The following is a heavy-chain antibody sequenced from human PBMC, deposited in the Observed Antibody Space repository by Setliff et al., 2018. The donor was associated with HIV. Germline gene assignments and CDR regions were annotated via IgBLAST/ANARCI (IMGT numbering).Heavy chain of an antibody. CDR3: ARHGGYYDFWSGYRGTNWFDP. CDR1: GGSISSSSYY. J-gene: IGHJ5*02. V-gene: IGHV4-39*01. CDR2: IYYSGGT. Sequence: SETLSLTCTVSGGSISSSSYYWGWIRQPPGKGLEWIGSIYYSGGTYYNPSLKSRVTISVDASKNQFSLKLSSVTAADTAVYYCARHGGYYDFWSGYRGTNWFDPWGQGTLVTVSS. D-gene: IGHD3-3*01.